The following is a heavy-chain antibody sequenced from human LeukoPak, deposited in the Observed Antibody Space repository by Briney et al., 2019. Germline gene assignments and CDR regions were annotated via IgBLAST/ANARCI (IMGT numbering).Heavy chain of an antibody. V-gene: IGHV1-2*02. CDR2: TNHNSGGT. CDR3: ARSPYTSSWAYDSSGYGDY. J-gene: IGHJ4*02. CDR1: GYTFTGYY. D-gene: IGHD3-22*01. Sequence: ASVKVSCKASGYTFTGYYMHWVRQAPGQGLEWMGWTNHNSGGTNYAQKFQGRVTMTRDTSISTAYMELSRLRSDDTAVYYCARSPYTSSWAYDSSGYGDYWGQGTLVTVSS.